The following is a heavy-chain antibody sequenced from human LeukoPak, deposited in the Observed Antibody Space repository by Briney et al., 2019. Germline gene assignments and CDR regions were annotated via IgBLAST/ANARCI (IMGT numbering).Heavy chain of an antibody. Sequence: SETLSLTCTVSGGSISSSSYYWGWIRQPPGKGLEWIGSIYYSGSTYYNPSLKSRVTISVDTSKNQFSLKLSSVTAADTAVYYCARRTSAPFDPWGQGTLVTVSS. CDR1: GGSISSSSYY. D-gene: IGHD3-16*01. CDR3: ARRTSAPFDP. J-gene: IGHJ5*02. CDR2: IYYSGST. V-gene: IGHV4-39*07.